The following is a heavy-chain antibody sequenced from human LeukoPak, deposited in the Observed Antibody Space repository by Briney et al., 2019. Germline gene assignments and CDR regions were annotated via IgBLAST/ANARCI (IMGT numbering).Heavy chain of an antibody. V-gene: IGHV3-74*01. Sequence: GGSLRLPCAASGFTFSSYWMHWVRQAPGKGLVWVSRINSDGSYTSCADSVKGRFTISRDNAKNTLYLQMNSLRAEDTAVYYCARGSTGYSSSWYNYWGQGTLVTVSS. D-gene: IGHD6-13*01. CDR1: GFTFSSYW. CDR2: INSDGSYT. J-gene: IGHJ4*02. CDR3: ARGSTGYSSSWYNY.